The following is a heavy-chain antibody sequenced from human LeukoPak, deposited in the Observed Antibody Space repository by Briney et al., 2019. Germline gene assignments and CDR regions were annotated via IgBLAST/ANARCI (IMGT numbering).Heavy chain of an antibody. CDR3: ARAVRYYDILTGYRNWFDP. Sequence: ETLSLTCTVSGGSISSYYWSWIRQPPGKGLEWIGYIYYSGSTNYNPSLKSRVTISVDTSKNQFSLKLSSVTAADTAVYYCARAVRYYDILTGYRNWFDPWGQGTLVTVSS. D-gene: IGHD3-9*01. CDR2: IYYSGST. J-gene: IGHJ5*02. V-gene: IGHV4-59*01. CDR1: GGSISSYY.